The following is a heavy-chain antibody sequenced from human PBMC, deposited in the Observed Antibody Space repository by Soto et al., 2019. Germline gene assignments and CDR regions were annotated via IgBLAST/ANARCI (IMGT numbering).Heavy chain of an antibody. CDR2: ISSSSSYI. D-gene: IGHD2-15*01. Sequence: PGGSLRLSCAASGFTFSSYSMNWVRQAPGKGLEWVSSISSSSSYIYYADSVKGRFTISRDNAKNSLYLQMNSLRAEDTAVYYCARESRPIVVVAATPGLHDYGTHDYWGQGTLVTVSS. J-gene: IGHJ4*02. CDR1: GFTFSSYS. CDR3: ARESRPIVVVAATPGLHDYGTHDY. V-gene: IGHV3-21*01.